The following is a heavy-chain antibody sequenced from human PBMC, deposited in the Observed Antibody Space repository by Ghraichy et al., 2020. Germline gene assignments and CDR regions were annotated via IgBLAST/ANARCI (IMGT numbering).Heavy chain of an antibody. D-gene: IGHD4-17*01. Sequence: SLRLSCAASGFTFSSYGMHWVRQAPGKGLEWVAVISYDGSNKYYADSVKGRFTISRDNSKNTLYLQMNSLRAEDTAVYYCAKIQLLTTVTNDAFDIWGQGTMVTVSS. J-gene: IGHJ3*02. CDR1: GFTFSSYG. V-gene: IGHV3-30*18. CDR2: ISYDGSNK. CDR3: AKIQLLTTVTNDAFDI.